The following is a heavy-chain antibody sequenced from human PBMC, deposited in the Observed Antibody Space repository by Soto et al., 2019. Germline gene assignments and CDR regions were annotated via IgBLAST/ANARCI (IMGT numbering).Heavy chain of an antibody. CDR2: IAPDASQI. CDR1: GFGFGGKT. Sequence: GGSLRLSCAASGFGFGGKTMYWVRQAPGGGLEWVALIAPDASQIHYADSVKGRFTISRDNSKNTLYLQMDSLRAEDTSLYLCATDIHATWLLNSWGQGTLVTVSS. V-gene: IGHV3-30*04. J-gene: IGHJ5*02. CDR3: ATDIHATWLLNS. D-gene: IGHD2-2*02.